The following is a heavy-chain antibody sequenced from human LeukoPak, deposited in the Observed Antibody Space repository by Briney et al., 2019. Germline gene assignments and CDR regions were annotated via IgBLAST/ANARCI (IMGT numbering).Heavy chain of an antibody. CDR3: ARRYGYYCYFDY. CDR1: GGSISSSNW. J-gene: IGHJ4*02. CDR2: IYYSGST. V-gene: IGHV4-4*02. D-gene: IGHD3-3*01. Sequence: PSGTLSLTCAVSGGSISSSNWWSWVRQPPGKGLEXIGTIYYSGSTYYNPSLKSRLTISVDTSKNQFSLKLSSVTAADTAVYYCARRYGYYCYFDYWGQGTLVTVSS.